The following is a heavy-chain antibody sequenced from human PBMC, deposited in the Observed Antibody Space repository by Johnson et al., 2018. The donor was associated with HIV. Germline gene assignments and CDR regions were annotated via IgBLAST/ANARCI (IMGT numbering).Heavy chain of an antibody. D-gene: IGHD3-22*01. CDR1: GFTFSDYY. V-gene: IGHV3-11*04. CDR3: ARDDYYYTSNHLDI. Sequence: QVLLVESGGGLVKPGGSLRLSCAASGFTFSDYYMSWIRQAPGKGLEWVSYISSSGGTIYYADSVKGRFTISRDNAKNSVFLQMNSLRAEDTAMYYCARDDYYYTSNHLDIWGQGTMVTVSS. J-gene: IGHJ3*02. CDR2: ISSSGGTI.